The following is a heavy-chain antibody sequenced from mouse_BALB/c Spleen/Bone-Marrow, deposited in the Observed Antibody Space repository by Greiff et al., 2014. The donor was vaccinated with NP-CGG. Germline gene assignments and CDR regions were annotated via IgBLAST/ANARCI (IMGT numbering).Heavy chain of an antibody. CDR1: GYTFTEYT. J-gene: IGHJ1*01. CDR2: INPNNGGT. Sequence: EVKLVESGPELVKPGASVKISCKTSGYTFTEYTMHWVKQSHGKSLEWIGGINPNNGGTVYNQKFEDKATLTVDESSSTAYMEFRSLTSEDSAIYYCARSRGNYWHFDVWGAGTTVTVSS. CDR3: ARSRGNYWHFDV. V-gene: IGHV1-18*01. D-gene: IGHD2-1*01.